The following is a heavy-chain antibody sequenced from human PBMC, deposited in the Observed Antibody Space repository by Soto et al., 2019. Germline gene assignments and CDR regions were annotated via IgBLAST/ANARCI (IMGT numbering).Heavy chain of an antibody. CDR3: ARVPTGRWYFDI. Sequence: EVQLVESGGGLVQPGGSLRLSCAASGFSFSSYWMHWVSQAPGKGLVWVSRIKTDGRIITYADSVKGRFTISRDNAKNTLYLQMNALSAADKAVYYCARVPTGRWYFDISGRGPLVSVSS. CDR1: GFSFSSYW. D-gene: IGHD3-10*01. J-gene: IGHJ2*01. V-gene: IGHV3-74*01. CDR2: IKTDGRII.